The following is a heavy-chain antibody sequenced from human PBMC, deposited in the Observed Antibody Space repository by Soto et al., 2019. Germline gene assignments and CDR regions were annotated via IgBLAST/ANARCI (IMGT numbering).Heavy chain of an antibody. CDR3: ARLHGYCISSSCHGHYAVDV. J-gene: IGHJ6*02. V-gene: IGHV4-30-4*01. Sequence: PSETLSLTCTVSGGSMSRGDYYWSWIRQPPGKGLEWIGFIYHTGSTYYSPSLKNRVAISVDTSKNQFSLKVTSVTAADTAVYYCARLHGYCISSSCHGHYAVDVWGQGTTVTVSS. D-gene: IGHD2-2*01. CDR2: IYHTGST. CDR1: GGSMSRGDYY.